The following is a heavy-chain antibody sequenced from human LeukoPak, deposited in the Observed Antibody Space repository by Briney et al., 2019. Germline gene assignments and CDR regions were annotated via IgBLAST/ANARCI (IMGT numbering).Heavy chain of an antibody. J-gene: IGHJ3*02. CDR1: GYSFTSYW. V-gene: IGHV5-51*01. CDR2: IYLGDSDT. D-gene: IGHD3-22*01. Sequence: GESLKISCKGSGYSFTSYWIGWVRQMPGKGLEWMEIIYLGDSDTRYSPSLQAQVPIPAAKSISPAYLQWSSLKAADTAMYYCARPGEYYDSSGYRSDAFDIWGQGTMVTVST. CDR3: ARPGEYYDSSGYRSDAFDI.